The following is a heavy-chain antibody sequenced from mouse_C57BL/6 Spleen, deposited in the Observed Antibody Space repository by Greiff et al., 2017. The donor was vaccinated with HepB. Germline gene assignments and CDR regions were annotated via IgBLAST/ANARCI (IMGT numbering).Heavy chain of an antibody. Sequence: EVNVVESGGGLVQPGASLRLSCAASGFAFIDYSMSWVRQPPGKAPEWLAFIRNKGNGYTTEYTASVKGRFTISRVNSQNILYLQMNNLRAEDSATYYCEKAVSYGSSCDGIDYWGQGTLVTVSA. CDR1: GFAFIDYS. V-gene: IGHV7-4*01. CDR2: IRNKGNGYTT. CDR3: EKAVSYGSSCDGIDY. D-gene: IGHD1-1*01. J-gene: IGHJ4*01.